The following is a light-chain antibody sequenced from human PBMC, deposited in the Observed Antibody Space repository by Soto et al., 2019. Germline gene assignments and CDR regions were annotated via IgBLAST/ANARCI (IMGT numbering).Light chain of an antibody. J-gene: IGKJ1*01. Sequence: EIVLTQSPGSLSLSPGERATLSCRASQSVTSTSLAWYQQKPGRAPRLLIYGTSSRATGIPDRFSGSGSGTDFTLTINRLEPEDFAVYYCQQYGSSLRTFGQGTKVEIK. CDR1: QSVTSTS. CDR3: QQYGSSLRT. V-gene: IGKV3-20*01. CDR2: GTS.